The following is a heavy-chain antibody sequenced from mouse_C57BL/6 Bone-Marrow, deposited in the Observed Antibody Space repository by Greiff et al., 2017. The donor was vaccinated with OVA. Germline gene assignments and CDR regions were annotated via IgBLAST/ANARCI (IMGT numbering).Heavy chain of an antibody. D-gene: IGHD2-1*01. CDR1: GFNIKDDY. CDR2: IDPENGAT. V-gene: IGHV14-4*01. Sequence: EVQLQQSGAELVRPGASVKLSCTASGFNIKDDYMHWVKQRPEQGLEWIGWIDPENGATEYASKFQGKATITADTSSNTPYLQLSSQTSEGTAVYYCTSYGNGDYGGQGTTLTVSS. J-gene: IGHJ2*01. CDR3: TSYGNGDY.